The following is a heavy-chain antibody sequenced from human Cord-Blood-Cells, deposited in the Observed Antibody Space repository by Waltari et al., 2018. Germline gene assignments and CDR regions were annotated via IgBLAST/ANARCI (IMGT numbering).Heavy chain of an antibody. Sequence: QVQLVQSGAEVKKPGASVKVSCKASGYTCTSYGISWVRQAPGQGLEWMGWISAYNGNTNHAQKLQGRVTMTTDTSTSTAYMELRSLRSDDTAVYYCAREEGVDTAMVTFDYWGQGTLVTVSS. J-gene: IGHJ4*02. CDR3: AREEGVDTAMVTFDY. V-gene: IGHV1-18*01. CDR2: ISAYNGNT. D-gene: IGHD5-18*01. CDR1: GYTCTSYG.